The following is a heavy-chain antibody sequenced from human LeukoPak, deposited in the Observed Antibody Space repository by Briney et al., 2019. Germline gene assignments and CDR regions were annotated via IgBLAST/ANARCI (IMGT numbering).Heavy chain of an antibody. CDR1: GYTFTSYY. CDR3: ARPAIVGATHDAFDI. D-gene: IGHD1-26*01. Sequence: ASVKVSCKASGYTFTSYYMHWVRQAPGQGLEWMGIINPSGGSTSYAQKFQGRVTMTRDMSTSTVYMELSSLRSEDTAVYYCARPAIVGATHDAFDIWGQGTMVTVSS. V-gene: IGHV1-46*01. CDR2: INPSGGST. J-gene: IGHJ3*02.